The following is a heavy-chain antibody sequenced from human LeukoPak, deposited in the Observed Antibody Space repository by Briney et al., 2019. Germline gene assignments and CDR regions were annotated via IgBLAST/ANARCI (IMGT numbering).Heavy chain of an antibody. V-gene: IGHV4-34*01. CDR2: INHSGST. Sequence: PLETLSLTCTVSGGSISSYYWSWIRQPPGKGLEWIGEINHSGSTNYNPSLKSRVTISVDTSKNQFSLKLSSVTAADTAVYYCARVQWELSKTDLDYWGQGTLVTVSS. CDR3: ARVQWELSKTDLDY. J-gene: IGHJ4*02. D-gene: IGHD1-26*01. CDR1: GGSISSYY.